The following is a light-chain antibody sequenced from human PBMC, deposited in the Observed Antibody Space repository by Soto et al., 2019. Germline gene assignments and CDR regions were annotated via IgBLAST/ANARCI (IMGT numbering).Light chain of an antibody. V-gene: IGKV3-20*01. Sequence: EIVLTQSPGTLSLSPGERATLSCRASQSVSSSHLAWYQHKPGQAPRLLIYAASSRATGSPDRFSGGGSGTDFTLTIRRLEPEDFGVYYCQQYCYSPITFGQGTRLEIK. CDR1: QSVSSSH. J-gene: IGKJ5*01. CDR3: QQYCYSPIT. CDR2: AAS.